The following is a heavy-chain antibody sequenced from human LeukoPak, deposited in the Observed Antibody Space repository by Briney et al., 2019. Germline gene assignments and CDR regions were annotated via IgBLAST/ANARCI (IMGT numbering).Heavy chain of an antibody. J-gene: IGHJ4*02. D-gene: IGHD3-3*01. Sequence: GGSLRLSCAASGFTFSSYEMNWVRQAPGKGLEWVSYISSSSSTIYYADSVKGRFTISRDNAKNSLYLQMNSLRAEDTAVYYCARDGYDFWSGYSLGLPRGHFDYWGQGTLVTVSS. CDR3: ARDGYDFWSGYSLGLPRGHFDY. CDR2: ISSSSSTI. CDR1: GFTFSSYE. V-gene: IGHV3-48*01.